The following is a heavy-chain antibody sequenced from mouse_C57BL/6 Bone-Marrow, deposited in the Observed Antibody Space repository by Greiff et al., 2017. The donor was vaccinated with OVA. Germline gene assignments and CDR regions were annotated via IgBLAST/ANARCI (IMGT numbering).Heavy chain of an antibody. V-gene: IGHV1-9*01. CDR2: LLPGSGST. D-gene: IGHD2-2*01. Sequence: KLSCKATGYTFTGYWIEWVTQRPGHGREWIGELLPGSGSTNYNEKFKGKATFTEDTSTNTAYMQISSLTTEDSAIYYCARWGATMVTTDYWGQGTTLTVSS. J-gene: IGHJ2*01. CDR3: ARWGATMVTTDY. CDR1: GYTFTGYW.